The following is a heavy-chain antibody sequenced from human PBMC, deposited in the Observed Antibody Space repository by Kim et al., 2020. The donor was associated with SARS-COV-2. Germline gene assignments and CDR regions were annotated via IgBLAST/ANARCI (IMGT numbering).Heavy chain of an antibody. V-gene: IGHV3-20*04. CDR1: GFTFDDYG. D-gene: IGHD3-16*02. CDR2: INWNGGST. J-gene: IGHJ4*02. Sequence: GGSLRLSCAASGFTFDDYGMSWVRQAPGKGLEWVSGINWNGGSTGYADSVKGRFTISRDNAKNSLYLQMNSLRAEDTALYYCARGGVLMITFGGVIGHFDYWGQGTLVTVSS. CDR3: ARGGVLMITFGGVIGHFDY.